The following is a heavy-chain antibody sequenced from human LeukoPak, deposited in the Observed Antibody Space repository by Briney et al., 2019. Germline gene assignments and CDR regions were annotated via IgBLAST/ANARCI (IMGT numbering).Heavy chain of an antibody. CDR3: AKFQQAYGVFDGFDS. CDR1: GFTFSSYS. V-gene: IGHV3-23*01. Sequence: PGGSLRLSCAASGFTFSSYSMNWVRQAPGKGLEWVSGITASGGREHYADSVQGRFTISRDNSKNTLYLQMNSLRAEDTAVYYCAKFQQAYGVFDGFDSWGQGTLVTVSS. J-gene: IGHJ4*02. CDR2: ITASGGRE. D-gene: IGHD5/OR15-5a*01.